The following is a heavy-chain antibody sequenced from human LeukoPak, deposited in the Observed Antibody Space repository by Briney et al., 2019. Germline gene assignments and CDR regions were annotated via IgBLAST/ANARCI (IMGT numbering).Heavy chain of an antibody. Sequence: RPGGSLRLSCAASGFTFDDYGMSWVRQAPGKGLEWVSGINWNGGSTGYADSVKGRFTISRDNAKNSLYLQMNSLRAEDTALYYCARVGVDCSSTSCSKGYYFDYWGQGTLVTVSS. CDR2: INWNGGST. V-gene: IGHV3-20*04. J-gene: IGHJ4*02. D-gene: IGHD2-2*01. CDR1: GFTFDDYG. CDR3: ARVGVDCSSTSCSKGYYFDY.